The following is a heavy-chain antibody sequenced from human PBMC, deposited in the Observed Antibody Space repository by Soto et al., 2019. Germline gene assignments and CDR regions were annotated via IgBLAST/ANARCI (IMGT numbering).Heavy chain of an antibody. J-gene: IGHJ4*02. V-gene: IGHV1-69*06. CDR3: ARTGGSGRYYYFEY. Sequence: ASVKVSCKASGGTFSSYAISWVRQAPGQGLEWMGGIIPIFGTANYAQKFQGRVTITADKSTSTAYMELSSLRSEDTAVYYCARTGGSGRYYYFEYWGQGTLVIVSS. CDR2: IIPIFGTA. D-gene: IGHD3-10*01. CDR1: GGTFSSYA.